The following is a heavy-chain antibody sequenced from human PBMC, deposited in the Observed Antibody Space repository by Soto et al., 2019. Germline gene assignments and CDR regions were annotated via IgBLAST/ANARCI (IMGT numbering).Heavy chain of an antibody. Sequence: QVLLVESGGGVVQPGRSLRLSCAASGFTFSSYGMHWVRQAPGKGLEWVAVISYDGSNKYYADSVKGRFTISRDNSKNTLYLQMNSLRAEDTAVYYCAKAPSRITMIVVVTLPDYWGQGTLVTVSS. D-gene: IGHD3-22*01. V-gene: IGHV3-30*18. CDR2: ISYDGSNK. CDR1: GFTFSSYG. CDR3: AKAPSRITMIVVVTLPDY. J-gene: IGHJ4*02.